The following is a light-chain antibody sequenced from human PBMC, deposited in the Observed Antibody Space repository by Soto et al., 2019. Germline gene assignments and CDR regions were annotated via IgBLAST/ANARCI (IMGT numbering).Light chain of an antibody. CDR3: HQSVAIPP. J-gene: IGKJ3*01. V-gene: IGKV1-39*01. CDR2: GVS. Sequence: IQRPQSPSTLSASLGARVTITCRASQSISSFLSWYQQKPGKAPNLLIYGVSSLQSGVPSRFSGSGSGTDFTLTISCLRPDDFATYYCHQSVAIPPFGP. CDR1: QSISSF.